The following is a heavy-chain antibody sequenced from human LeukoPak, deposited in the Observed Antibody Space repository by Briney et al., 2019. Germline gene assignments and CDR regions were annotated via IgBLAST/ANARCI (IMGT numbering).Heavy chain of an antibody. CDR1: GLTFSSHG. CDR2: ISHDGSNI. Sequence: GGSLRLSCAASGLTFSSHGMHWVRQAPGKGLEWVAVISHDGSNIHYGDSVKGRFTISRDNSKNTLYLQMNSLRAEDTAVYYCAKDPYRVVVATGNYLDPWGQGTLVTVSS. J-gene: IGHJ5*02. V-gene: IGHV3-30*18. CDR3: AKDPYRVVVATGNYLDP. D-gene: IGHD2-21*01.